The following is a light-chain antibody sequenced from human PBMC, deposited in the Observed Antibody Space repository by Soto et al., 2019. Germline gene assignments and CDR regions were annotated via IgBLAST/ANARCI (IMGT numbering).Light chain of an antibody. Sequence: QSVLTQPPSASGTPGQRITISCSGSSANLGSNYVYWYQQLPGTAPKLLIFRNNHRPSGVPDRFSGSKSGTSGSLAISGLRSEDEADYYCAAWDDSLSGVLFGEGTKLTVL. V-gene: IGLV1-47*01. CDR1: SANLGSNY. CDR2: RNN. J-gene: IGLJ2*01. CDR3: AAWDDSLSGVL.